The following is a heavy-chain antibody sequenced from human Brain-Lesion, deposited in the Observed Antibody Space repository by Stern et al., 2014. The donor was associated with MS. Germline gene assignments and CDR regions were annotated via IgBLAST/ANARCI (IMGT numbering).Heavy chain of an antibody. CDR3: ARVAALAMPLQYNWFDP. D-gene: IGHD2-2*01. CDR2: IYYSGNT. V-gene: IGHV4-31*01. CDR1: GDSISSGGYY. Sequence: VQLLESGPGLVKPSQTLSLTCSVSGDSISSGGYYWSWIRQHPGKALQWIGNIYYSGNTYYNPSLKSLVTMSVDMSKNQFSLNLNSVTAADTAVYFCARVAALAMPLQYNWFDPWGQGILVTVSS. J-gene: IGHJ5*02.